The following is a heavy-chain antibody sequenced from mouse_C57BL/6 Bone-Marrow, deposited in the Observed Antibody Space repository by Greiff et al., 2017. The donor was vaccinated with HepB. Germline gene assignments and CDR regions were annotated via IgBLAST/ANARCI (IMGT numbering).Heavy chain of an antibody. CDR2: INPSSGYT. CDR1: GYTFTSYT. V-gene: IGHV1-4*01. Sequence: VQLQQSGAELARPGDSVKMSCKASGYTFTSYTMHWVKQRPGQGLEWIGYINPSSGYTKYNQKFKDKATLTADKSSSTAYMQLSSLTSEDSAVYYCARIYYYFFGVFAYWGQGTLVTVSA. J-gene: IGHJ3*01. D-gene: IGHD1-1*01. CDR3: ARIYYYFFGVFAY.